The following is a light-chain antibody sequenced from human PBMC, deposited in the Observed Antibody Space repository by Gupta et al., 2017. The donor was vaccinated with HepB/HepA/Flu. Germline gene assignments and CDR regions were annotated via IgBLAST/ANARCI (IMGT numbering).Light chain of an antibody. Sequence: DIVMTQSTDSLAVSLGEGATINCRSSQNLLYSSNNKNQVAWYQQKPGQPPKLLIYWTSTRESGVPDRFSGSGSGTEFTLTISSLQAEDVAVYYCQQHYSTPYTFGQGTRLEIK. CDR1: QNLLYSSNNKNQ. CDR3: QQHYSTPYT. V-gene: IGKV4-1*01. CDR2: WTS. J-gene: IGKJ2*01.